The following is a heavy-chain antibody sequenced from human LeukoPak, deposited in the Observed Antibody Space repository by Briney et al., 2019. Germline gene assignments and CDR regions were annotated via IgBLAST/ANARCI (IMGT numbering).Heavy chain of an antibody. CDR2: ISGSGGST. D-gene: IGHD3-22*01. CDR1: GFTFSSYG. J-gene: IGHJ4*02. V-gene: IGHV3-23*01. Sequence: PGGSLRLSCAASGFTFSSYGMSWVRQAPGKGLEWVSAISGSGGSTYYADSVKGRFTISRDNSKNTLYLQMNSLRAEDTAVYYCAKDHYYDSSGYHDYWGQGTLVTVSS. CDR3: AKDHYYDSSGYHDY.